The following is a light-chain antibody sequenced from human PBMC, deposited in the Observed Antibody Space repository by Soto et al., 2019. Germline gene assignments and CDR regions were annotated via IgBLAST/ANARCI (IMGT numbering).Light chain of an antibody. CDR2: NNN. CDR1: SSNIGTHT. V-gene: IGLV1-44*01. Sequence: QLVLTQPPSASGTPGQRVTISCSGSSSNIGTHTVNWYQQLPGTAPKLLIYNNNQRPSGVPDRFSGSKSGTSASLAISGLQSEDEADYYCAAWDDSLNGYVFGTGTKVTVL. CDR3: AAWDDSLNGYV. J-gene: IGLJ1*01.